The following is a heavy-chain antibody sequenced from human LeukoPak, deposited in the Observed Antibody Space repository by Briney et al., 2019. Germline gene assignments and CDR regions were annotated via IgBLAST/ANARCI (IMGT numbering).Heavy chain of an antibody. D-gene: IGHD4-23*01. CDR3: ARVYGGNFGDGAFDI. CDR2: INHSGST. J-gene: IGHJ3*02. V-gene: IGHV4-34*01. Sequence: SETLSLTCAVYGGSFSGYYWSWIRQPPGKGLEWIGEINHSGSTNYNPSLKSRVTISVDRSKNQFSLKLSSVTAADTAVYYCARVYGGNFGDGAFDIWGQGTMVTVSS. CDR1: GGSFSGYY.